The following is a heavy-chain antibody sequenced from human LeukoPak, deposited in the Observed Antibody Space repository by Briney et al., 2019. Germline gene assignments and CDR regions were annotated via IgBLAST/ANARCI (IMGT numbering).Heavy chain of an antibody. CDR3: ARIPLEYSGAYYFDY. D-gene: IGHD1-26*01. Sequence: SETLSLTCTVSRGSISGSIRSYYWSWLGQPPGKGLEWIGYISSSGSVNDNPSLRSRVTISVDTSKNQFFRNLSSVSAADTAVYYCARIPLEYSGAYYFDYWAREPWSPSPQ. CDR2: ISSSGSV. CDR1: RGSISGSIRSYY. J-gene: IGHJ4*02. V-gene: IGHV4-4*09.